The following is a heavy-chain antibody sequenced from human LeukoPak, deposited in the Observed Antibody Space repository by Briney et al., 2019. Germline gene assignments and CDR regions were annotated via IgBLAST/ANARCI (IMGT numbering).Heavy chain of an antibody. J-gene: IGHJ4*02. V-gene: IGHV4-39*07. D-gene: IGHD5-18*01. CDR3: ARESYSYGFDY. CDR1: GGSISSSSYY. CDR2: IYYSGST. Sequence: SETLSLTCTVSGGSISSSSYYWGWIRQPPGKGLEWIGSIYYSGSTYYNPSLKSRVTISVDTSKNQFSLKLSSVTAADTAVYYCARESYSYGFDYWGQGTLVTVSS.